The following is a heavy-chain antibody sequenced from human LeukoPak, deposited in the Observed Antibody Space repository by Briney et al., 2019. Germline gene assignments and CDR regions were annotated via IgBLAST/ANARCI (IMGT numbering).Heavy chain of an antibody. CDR1: GAPISRYY. CDR2: IYNGVPT. V-gene: IGHV4-4*09. Sequence: PSETLSLTCTASGAPISRYYWNWVRPPPGKGLEWIGNIYNGVPTFFNPSLKSRVTLSVDTSKTQFSLQLASVTAADTAVYYCVQTSGWPGFDYWGQGVLVTVSS. D-gene: IGHD6-19*01. CDR3: VQTSGWPGFDY. J-gene: IGHJ4*02.